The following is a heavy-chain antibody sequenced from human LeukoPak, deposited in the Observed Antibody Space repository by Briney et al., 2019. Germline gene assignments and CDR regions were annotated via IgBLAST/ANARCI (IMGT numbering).Heavy chain of an antibody. D-gene: IGHD1-14*01. V-gene: IGHV3-48*01. CDR1: GFTFRNYL. Sequence: GGSLRLSCAASGFTFRNYLMNWVRQAPGKGLEWVSFISSTGGTIYYADSVKGRFTVSRDNGKNSLLLQMNSLRAEDTAVYYCASLPTPVTPPYFDYWGQGTLVTVSS. CDR3: ASLPTPVTPPYFDY. J-gene: IGHJ4*02. CDR2: ISSTGGTI.